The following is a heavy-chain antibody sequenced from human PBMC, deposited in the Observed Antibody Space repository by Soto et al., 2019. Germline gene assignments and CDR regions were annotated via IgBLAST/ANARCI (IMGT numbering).Heavy chain of an antibody. CDR3: ARGTYYYGLDV. V-gene: IGHV1-3*01. Sequence: QVQLVQSGAEVKKPGASVKVSCKASGYTFSAYHLHWVRQAPGQGLEWMGWIDPSNGDTKYSQNFQGRVTITSDTSASTAYMELSSLRSEDTAVYYCARGTYYYGLDVWGQGTTVTVSS. CDR1: GYTFSAYH. CDR2: IDPSNGDT. J-gene: IGHJ6*02.